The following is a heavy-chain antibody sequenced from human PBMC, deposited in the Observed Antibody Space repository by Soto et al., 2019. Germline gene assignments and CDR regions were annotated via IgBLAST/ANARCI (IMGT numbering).Heavy chain of an antibody. V-gene: IGHV4-34*01. D-gene: IGHD1-26*01. CDR1: GGSFSGYY. Sequence: PSETLSLTCAVYGGSFSGYYWSWIRQPPGMGLEWIGEISHSGSTNYNPSLKSRVTISIDTSKNQFSLKLSSVTAADSAVYYCASPTKSGMDVWGQGTTVTVSS. J-gene: IGHJ6*02. CDR3: ASPTKSGMDV. CDR2: ISHSGST.